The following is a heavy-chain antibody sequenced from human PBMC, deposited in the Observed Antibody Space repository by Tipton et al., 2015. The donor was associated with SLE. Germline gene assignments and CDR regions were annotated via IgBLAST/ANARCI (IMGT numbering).Heavy chain of an antibody. CDR3: AGVSQDMVVTGNWYFDL. D-gene: IGHD5-12*01. J-gene: IGHJ2*01. V-gene: IGHV4-59*11. CDR2: IYHSGST. Sequence: TLSLTCTVSGGSISNHYWSWVRQPPGKGREWVGYIYHSGSTNYNPSLRSRVTISVDTSKNQFSLQLNSVTAADTAIYYCAGVSQDMVVTGNWYFDLWGRGTLVTVSS. CDR1: GGSISNHY.